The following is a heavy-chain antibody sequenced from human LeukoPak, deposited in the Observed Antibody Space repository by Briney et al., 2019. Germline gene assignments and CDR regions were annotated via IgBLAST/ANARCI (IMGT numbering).Heavy chain of an antibody. CDR3: ARGPSHIAVTSYYYYYYMDL. CDR1: GGTFSNYA. D-gene: IGHD6-19*01. Sequence: GASVKVSCKASGGTFSNYAISWVRQAPGQGLEWMGGIIPNFGTANYAQKVQGRVTITADESTSTAYMELSSLRSEDTAVYYCARGPSHIAVTSYYYYYYMDLWGKGTTVTVSS. CDR2: IIPNFGTA. J-gene: IGHJ6*03. V-gene: IGHV1-69*13.